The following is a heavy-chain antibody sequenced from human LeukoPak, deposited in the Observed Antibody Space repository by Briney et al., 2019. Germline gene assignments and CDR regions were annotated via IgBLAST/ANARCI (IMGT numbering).Heavy chain of an antibody. CDR3: ARDDYDSSASIYFQR. Sequence: ASVKVSCKTSGYTFTTYGITWVRQAPGQGLEWMGWISGYNGKRSYAQKLQGRVTLTTDTSTSTAYMELRGLRSDDTAVYYCARDDYDSSASIYFQRWGQGTLVTVSS. V-gene: IGHV1-18*01. CDR2: ISGYNGKR. CDR1: GYTFTTYG. D-gene: IGHD3-22*01. J-gene: IGHJ1*01.